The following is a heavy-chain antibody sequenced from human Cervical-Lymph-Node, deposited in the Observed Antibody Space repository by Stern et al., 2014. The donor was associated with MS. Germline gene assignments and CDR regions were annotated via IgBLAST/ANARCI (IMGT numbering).Heavy chain of an antibody. V-gene: IGHV3-33*01. CDR1: GFTFSTYG. D-gene: IGHD3-22*01. J-gene: IGHJ4*02. CDR3: ATSNDNSGYFSRAYFDY. CDR2: IWYDGSKK. Sequence: VQLVESGGGVVQPGRSLRLSCAASGFTFSTYGMHWVRQAPGKGLEWVAVIWYDGSKKYYADSVKGRFTIFRDNSKNTLNLQMNSLRAEDTAVYYCATSNDNSGYFSRAYFDYWGQGTLVTVSS.